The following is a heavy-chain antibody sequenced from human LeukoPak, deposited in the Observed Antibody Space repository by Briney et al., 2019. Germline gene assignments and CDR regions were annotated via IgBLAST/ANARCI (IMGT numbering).Heavy chain of an antibody. CDR1: GGTFISYA. Sequence: ASVKVSCKASGGTFISYAISWVRQAPGQGLEWMGGIIPIFGTANYAQKFQGRVTITADESTSTAYMELSSLRSEDTAVYYCASMFTYSSSWYNPLGYWGQGTLVTVSS. CDR3: ASMFTYSSSWYNPLGY. CDR2: IIPIFGTA. V-gene: IGHV1-69*13. D-gene: IGHD6-13*01. J-gene: IGHJ4*02.